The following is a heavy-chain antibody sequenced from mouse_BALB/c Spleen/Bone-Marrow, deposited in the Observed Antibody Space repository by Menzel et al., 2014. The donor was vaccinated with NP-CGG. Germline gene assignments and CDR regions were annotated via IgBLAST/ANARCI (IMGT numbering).Heavy chain of an antibody. V-gene: IGHV1-14*01. Sequence: VQLKESGPELVKPGASVKMSCKASGYTFTSYVMHWVKQKPGQGLEWIGYINPYNDGTKYNEKFKGKATLTSDKSSSTAYMQLSSLTSEDSAVYYCARRATTVVATDYWGQGTTLTVSS. CDR3: ARRATTVVATDY. CDR2: INPYNDGT. D-gene: IGHD1-1*01. CDR1: GYTFTSYV. J-gene: IGHJ2*01.